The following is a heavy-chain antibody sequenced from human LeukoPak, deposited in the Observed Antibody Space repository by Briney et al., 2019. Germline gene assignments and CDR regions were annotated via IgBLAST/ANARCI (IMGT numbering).Heavy chain of an antibody. V-gene: IGHV3-23*01. D-gene: IGHD3-3*01. Sequence: GGSLRLSCAASGFTFSSYAMSWVRQAPGKGLEWVSAISGSGGSTYYADSVKGRFTISRDNSKNTLYLQMNSLRAEDTAVYYCAKDKDYDFWSGYSQCFDYWGQGTLVTVSS. J-gene: IGHJ4*02. CDR1: GFTFSSYA. CDR3: AKDKDYDFWSGYSQCFDY. CDR2: ISGSGGST.